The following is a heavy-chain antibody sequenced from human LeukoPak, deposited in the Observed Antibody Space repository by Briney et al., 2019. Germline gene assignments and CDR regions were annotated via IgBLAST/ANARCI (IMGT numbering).Heavy chain of an antibody. CDR1: GGSITSSHW. V-gene: IGHV4-4*02. Sequence: PSETLSLTCAVSGGSITSSHWWSWARQPPGKGLEWIGEIYHGGTTNYNPSLRSRVTMSVDKSKNQFYLKVSSVTAADTAVYYCATYPYGGDYGSYYFDYWGQGTLVTVSP. D-gene: IGHD4-23*01. CDR3: ATYPYGGDYGSYYFDY. CDR2: IYHGGTT. J-gene: IGHJ4*02.